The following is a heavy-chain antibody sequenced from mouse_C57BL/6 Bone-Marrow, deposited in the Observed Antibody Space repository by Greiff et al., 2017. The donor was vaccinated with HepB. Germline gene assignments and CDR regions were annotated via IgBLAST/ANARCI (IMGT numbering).Heavy chain of an antibody. CDR3: ARHEDIHYGSSYWFAY. CDR2: FYPGSGSI. D-gene: IGHD1-1*01. J-gene: IGHJ3*01. V-gene: IGHV1-62-2*01. CDR1: GYTFTEYT. Sequence: VKLQESGAELVKPGASVKLSCKASGYTFTEYTIHWVKQRSGQGLEWIGWFYPGSGSIKYNEKFKDKATLTADKSSSTVYMELSRLTSEDSAVYFCARHEDIHYGSSYWFAYWGQGTLVTVSA.